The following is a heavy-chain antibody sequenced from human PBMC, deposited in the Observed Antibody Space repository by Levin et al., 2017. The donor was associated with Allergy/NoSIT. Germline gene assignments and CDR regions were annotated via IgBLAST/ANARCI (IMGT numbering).Heavy chain of an antibody. D-gene: IGHD3-10*01. CDR2: INSDGSRT. CDR3: AGDGSGSYYRFDY. J-gene: IGHJ4*02. Sequence: GASVKVSCAASGFTFSSYGMHWVRQAPGKGLVWVSRINSDGSRTNYADSVKGRFTISRDNAKNTLYLQMNSLRAEDTAVYYCAGDGSGSYYRFDYWGQGTLVTVSS. CDR1: GFTFSSYG. V-gene: IGHV3-74*01.